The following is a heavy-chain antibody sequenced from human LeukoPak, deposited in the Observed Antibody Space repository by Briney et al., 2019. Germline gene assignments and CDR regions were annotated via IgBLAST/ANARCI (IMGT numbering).Heavy chain of an antibody. V-gene: IGHV3-23*01. J-gene: IGHJ4*02. Sequence: RQAPGKGLEWLSGISGSGNGTYIISRDNSKNMVYLQMNSLTVEDTATYYCAKRTMSAFDSWGQGTLLIVSS. CDR2: ISGSGNGT. CDR3: AKRTMSAFDS. D-gene: IGHD5-24*01.